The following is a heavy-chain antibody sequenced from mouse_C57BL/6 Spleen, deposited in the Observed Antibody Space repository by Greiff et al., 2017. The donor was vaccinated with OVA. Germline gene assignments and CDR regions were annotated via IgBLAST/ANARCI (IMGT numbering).Heavy chain of an antibody. J-gene: IGHJ1*03. Sequence: QVQLQQSGAELARPGASVKLSCKASGYTFTSYGISWVKQRTGQGLEWIGEIYPRSGNTYYNEKFKGKATLTADKSSSTAYMELRSLTSEDSAVYFCARDYGSPLYFDVWGTGTTVTVSS. V-gene: IGHV1-81*01. CDR1: GYTFTSYG. D-gene: IGHD1-1*01. CDR2: IYPRSGNT. CDR3: ARDYGSPLYFDV.